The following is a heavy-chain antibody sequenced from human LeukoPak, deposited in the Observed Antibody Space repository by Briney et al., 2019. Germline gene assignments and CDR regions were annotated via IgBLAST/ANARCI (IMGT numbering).Heavy chain of an antibody. CDR1: GFTFSRYW. CDR2: INSDGSNT. J-gene: IGHJ4*02. V-gene: IGHV3-74*01. D-gene: IGHD6-13*01. CDR3: ATYSDLIDY. Sequence: GGSLRLSCAASGFTFSRYWMHWVRQPPGKRLLWVSGINSDGSNTSHADSVKGRFTISRDNAKNTLYLQMNSLRAEDTAVYYCATYSDLIDYWGQGILVTVSS.